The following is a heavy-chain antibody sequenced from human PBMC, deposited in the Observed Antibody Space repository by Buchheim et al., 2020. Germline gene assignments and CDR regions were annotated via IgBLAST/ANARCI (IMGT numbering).Heavy chain of an antibody. CDR3: ARDLGYSSSSGEKYYYYYYGMDV. D-gene: IGHD6-6*01. V-gene: IGHV3-21*01. CDR1: GFTFSSYS. CDR2: ISSSSSYI. Sequence: EVQLVESGGGLVKPGGSLRLSCAASGFTFSSYSMNWVRQAPGKGLEWVSSISSSSSYIYYADSVKGRFTISRDNAKNSLYLQMNSLRAEDTAVYYCARDLGYSSSSGEKYYYYYYGMDVWGQGTT. J-gene: IGHJ6*02.